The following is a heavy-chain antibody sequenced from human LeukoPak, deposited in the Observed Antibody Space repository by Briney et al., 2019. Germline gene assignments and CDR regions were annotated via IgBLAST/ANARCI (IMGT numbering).Heavy chain of an antibody. D-gene: IGHD4-17*01. J-gene: IGHJ5*02. Sequence: VASVKVSCKASGGTFSSYAISWVRQAPGQGLEWMGRIIPILGIANYAQKFQGRVTITADKSTSTAYVELSSLRSEDTAVYYCARARYGDYVWDHWFDPWGQGTLVTVSS. CDR1: GGTFSSYA. V-gene: IGHV1-69*04. CDR3: ARARYGDYVWDHWFDP. CDR2: IIPILGIA.